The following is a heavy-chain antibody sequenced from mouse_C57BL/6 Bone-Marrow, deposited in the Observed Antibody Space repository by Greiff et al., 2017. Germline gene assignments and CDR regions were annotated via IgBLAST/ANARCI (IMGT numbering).Heavy chain of an antibody. J-gene: IGHJ1*03. D-gene: IGHD1-1*01. Sequence: FQLHQPVPDLVSPGASVKLSCTASGFHIKNTYMPWVKQRPEQGLEWIGRIDPANGNTKDAPKFQGKATITAATSSNTAYLQLSSLTSEDTAIYYCARIGSSKGYFDVWGTGTTVTVSS. V-gene: IGHV14-3*01. CDR1: GFHIKNTY. CDR3: ARIGSSKGYFDV. CDR2: IDPANGNT.